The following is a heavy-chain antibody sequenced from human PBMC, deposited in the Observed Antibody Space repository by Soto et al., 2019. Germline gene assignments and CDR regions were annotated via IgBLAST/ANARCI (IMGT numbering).Heavy chain of an antibody. V-gene: IGHV3-49*03. CDR1: GFTCGDYA. J-gene: IGHJ4*02. Sequence: GSLRHSCTAAGFTCGDYAVSWIRQAPGKGLEWVGFIRSKAYGGTTEYAASVKGRFTISRDDSKSIAYLQMNSLKTEDTAVYYCTRACSSTNCYIDCWGQGTPVPVSS. D-gene: IGHD2-2*02. CDR3: TRACSSTNCYIDC. CDR2: IRSKAYGGTT.